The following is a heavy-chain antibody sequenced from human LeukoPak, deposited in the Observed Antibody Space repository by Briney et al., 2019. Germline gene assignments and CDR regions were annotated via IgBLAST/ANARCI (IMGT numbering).Heavy chain of an antibody. CDR3: AKEGTPQVSTWYDL. D-gene: IGHD3-10*01. CDR2: ISYEGGTQ. CDR1: GFTFSSHW. Sequence: GGSLRLFCAASGFTFSSHWMHWVRQAPGKGLEWVAVISYEGGTQHYADSVKGRFIISRDNPWNTLYLQMNILRTEDTAVYYCAKEGTPQVSTWYDLWGQGTQVIVSS. V-gene: IGHV3-30*18. J-gene: IGHJ5*02.